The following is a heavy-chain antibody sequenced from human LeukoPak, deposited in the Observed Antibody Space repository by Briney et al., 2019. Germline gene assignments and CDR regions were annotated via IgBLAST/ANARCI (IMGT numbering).Heavy chain of an antibody. J-gene: IGHJ2*01. CDR3: AKGTDYGDYDRYWYFDL. V-gene: IGHV3-23*01. Sequence: PGGSLILSCAASGFTFSSYAMSWVRQAPGKGLEWVSAISGSGGSTYYADSVKGRFTISKDNSKNTLYLQVNSLRAEDTAVYYCAKGTDYGDYDRYWYFDLWGRGTLVTVSS. CDR2: ISGSGGST. CDR1: GFTFSSYA. D-gene: IGHD4-17*01.